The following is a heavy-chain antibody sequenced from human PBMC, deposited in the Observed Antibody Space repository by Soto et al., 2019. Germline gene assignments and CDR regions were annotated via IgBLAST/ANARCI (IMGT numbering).Heavy chain of an antibody. CDR2: INDRGST. CDR3: ARLEVWFDP. CDR1: GGSFSGYY. V-gene: IGHV4-34*01. J-gene: IGHJ5*02. Sequence: SETLSLTCAVYGGSFSGYYWNWIRQPPGRGLEWIGEINDRGSTNYNPSLKSRVTISLDTSKSQFSLKVNSVTAADTAVYYCARLEVWFDPWGQGTLVTVSS.